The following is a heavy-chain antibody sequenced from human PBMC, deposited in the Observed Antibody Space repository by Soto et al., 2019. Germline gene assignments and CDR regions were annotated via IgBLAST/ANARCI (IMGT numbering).Heavy chain of an antibody. CDR3: ATSYDSGFDP. CDR1: GYSFSTYD. D-gene: IGHD3-3*01. CDR2: ISPKNGNT. J-gene: IGHJ5*02. Sequence: LLLQSGAELKKPGASVKISCKASGYSFSTYDISWLRQAPGQGPEWMGRISPKNGNTNYAQNFQDRVTMTADTSSSTAYMELRGLRSDDTAKYYCATSYDSGFDPWGQGTLVTVPS. V-gene: IGHV1-18*04.